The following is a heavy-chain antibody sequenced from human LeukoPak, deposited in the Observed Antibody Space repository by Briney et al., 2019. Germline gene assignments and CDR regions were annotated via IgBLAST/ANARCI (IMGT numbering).Heavy chain of an antibody. CDR2: IYYSGST. Sequence: PSETLSLTCTVSGGSISSSSYYRGWIRQPPGKGLEWIGSIYYSGSTYYNPSLKSRVTISVDTSKNQFSLKLSSVTAADTAVYYCARLGYSGYDWNWGQGTLVTVSS. CDR3: ARLGYSGYDWN. J-gene: IGHJ4*02. V-gene: IGHV4-39*01. CDR1: GGSISSSSYY. D-gene: IGHD5-12*01.